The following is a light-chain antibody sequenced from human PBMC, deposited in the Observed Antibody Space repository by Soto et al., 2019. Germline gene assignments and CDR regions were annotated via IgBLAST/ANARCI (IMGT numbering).Light chain of an antibody. CDR2: GAS. CDR1: QSVSSD. Sequence: EIVMTQSPATLSVSPGERATLSCRASQSVSSDLAWYHQKPGQAPRLLIYGASSRATGIPDRFSGSGSGTDFTLTISRLEPEDFAVYYCQQYGSSPLTFGGATKVDIK. CDR3: QQYGSSPLT. J-gene: IGKJ4*01. V-gene: IGKV3-20*01.